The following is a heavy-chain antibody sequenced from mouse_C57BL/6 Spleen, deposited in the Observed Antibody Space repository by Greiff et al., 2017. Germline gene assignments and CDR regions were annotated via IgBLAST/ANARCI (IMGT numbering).Heavy chain of an antibody. Sequence: DVKLQESGEGLVKPGGSLKLSCAASGFTFSSYAMSLVRQTPETRLEWVAYITSGGDYIYYADTVKGRFTISRDKARNTRKLQMRSLKSEDTAMYDCTRVGNCGYYAMDDWGQGTSVTVSS. V-gene: IGHV5-9-1*02. CDR1: GFTFSSYA. D-gene: IGHD2-1*01. CDR3: TRVGNCGYYAMDD. J-gene: IGHJ4*01. CDR2: ITSGGDYI.